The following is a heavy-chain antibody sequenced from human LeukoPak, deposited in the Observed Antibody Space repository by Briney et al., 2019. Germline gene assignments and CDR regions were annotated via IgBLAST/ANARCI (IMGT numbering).Heavy chain of an antibody. D-gene: IGHD6-6*01. CDR1: GGSISSSSYY. J-gene: IGHJ6*03. CDR2: IYYSGST. CDR3: ARVSSSVPYYYYYYMDV. Sequence: SETLSLTCTVSGGSISSSSYYWGWLRQPPGKGLEWIGNIYYSGSTYYNPSLKSRVTISVDTSKNQFSLKLSSVTAADTAVYYCARVSSSVPYYYYYYMDVWGKGTTVTVSS. V-gene: IGHV4-39*01.